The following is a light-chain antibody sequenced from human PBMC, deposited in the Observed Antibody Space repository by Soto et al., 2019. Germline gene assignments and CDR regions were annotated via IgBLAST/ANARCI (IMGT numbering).Light chain of an antibody. CDR3: QQYGSSPRT. Sequence: EIVLTQSPGTLSLSSGEKATLPCRASQSVSSSYLAWYQQKPGQAPRLLIYGASSRATGIPDRFSGSGSGTDFTLTISRLEPEDFAVYYCQQYGSSPRTFGQGTKVDIK. V-gene: IGKV3-20*01. CDR1: QSVSSSY. CDR2: GAS. J-gene: IGKJ1*01.